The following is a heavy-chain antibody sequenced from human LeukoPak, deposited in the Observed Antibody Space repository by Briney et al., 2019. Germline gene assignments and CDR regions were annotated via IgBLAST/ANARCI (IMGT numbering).Heavy chain of an antibody. Sequence: ASVKVSCKASGYTLTGYYMHWVRQAPGQGLEWMGWINPNSGGTNYAQKFQGRVTMTRHTSTSTAYMELSRLRPDDTAVYYCARSRVAEICFDPWGQGTLVTVSS. V-gene: IGHV1-2*02. D-gene: IGHD6-19*01. CDR2: INPNSGGT. CDR3: ARSRVAEICFDP. J-gene: IGHJ5*02. CDR1: GYTLTGYY.